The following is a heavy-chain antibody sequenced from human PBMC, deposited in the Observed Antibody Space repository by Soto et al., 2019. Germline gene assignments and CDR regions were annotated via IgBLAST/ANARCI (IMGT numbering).Heavy chain of an antibody. Sequence: PGGSLRLSCAASGFTFSTFWMHWVRQAPGKGLVWVSRINSDGSKTTYAASVKGRFTISRDNAKNTVYLQMDSLRAEDTAVYYWATVAPNSYNWLDPWGQGTLVTVSS. V-gene: IGHV3-74*01. CDR1: GFTFSTFW. CDR2: INSDGSKT. D-gene: IGHD5-12*01. J-gene: IGHJ5*02. CDR3: ATVAPNSYNWLDP.